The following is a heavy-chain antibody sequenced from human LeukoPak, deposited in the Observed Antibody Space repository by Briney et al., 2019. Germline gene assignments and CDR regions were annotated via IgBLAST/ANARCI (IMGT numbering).Heavy chain of an antibody. Sequence: GGSLRLSCAASGFTFSSYGMHWVRQAPGKGPEWVAVIWYDGSNKYYADSVKGRFTISRDNSKNTLYLQMNSLRAEDTAVYYCARGASPPFDYWGQGTLVTVSS. J-gene: IGHJ4*02. CDR1: GFTFSSYG. V-gene: IGHV3-33*01. CDR2: IWYDGSNK. CDR3: ARGASPPFDY.